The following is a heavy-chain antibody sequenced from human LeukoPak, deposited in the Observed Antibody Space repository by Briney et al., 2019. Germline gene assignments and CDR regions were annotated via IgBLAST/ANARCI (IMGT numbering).Heavy chain of an antibody. J-gene: IGHJ4*02. V-gene: IGHV3-21*01. CDR2: ISSSSSYI. D-gene: IGHD5-18*01. Sequence: GGSLRLSCAASGFTFSSYSMNWVRQAPGKGLEWVSSISSSSSYIYYADSVKGRFTISRDNAKNSLYLQMNSLRAEDTAVYYCARDHLGYSYGRDSWGQGNLVTVSS. CDR1: GFTFSSYS. CDR3: ARDHLGYSYGRDS.